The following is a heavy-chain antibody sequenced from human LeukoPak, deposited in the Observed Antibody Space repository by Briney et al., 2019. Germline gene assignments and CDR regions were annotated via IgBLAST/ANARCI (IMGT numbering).Heavy chain of an antibody. V-gene: IGHV1-2*02. CDR2: INPNSGGT. Sequence: ASVKVSCKASGYTFTGYYMHWVRQAPGQGLEWMGWINPNSGGTNYAQKFQGRVTMTRDTSISTAYMELSRLRSDDTAAYYCARDTLRYCSGGSCYSSWFDPWGQGTLVTVSS. D-gene: IGHD2-15*01. CDR3: ARDTLRYCSGGSCYSSWFDP. J-gene: IGHJ5*02. CDR1: GYTFTGYY.